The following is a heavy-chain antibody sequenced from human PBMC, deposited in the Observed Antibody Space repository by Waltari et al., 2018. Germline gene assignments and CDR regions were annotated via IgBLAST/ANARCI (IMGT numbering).Heavy chain of an antibody. CDR2: IYSGGST. J-gene: IGHJ3*02. CDR3: ARDLDYGDSPGAFDI. V-gene: IGHV3-53*01. CDR1: GFTVSSNY. Sequence: EVQLVESGGGLIQPGGSLRLSCAASGFTVSSNYMSWVRQAPGKGLVWVSGIYSGGSTYYADSVKGRLTISRDNAKNTLYRQMNSLRAEDTAVYYCARDLDYGDSPGAFDIWGQGTMVTVSS. D-gene: IGHD4-17*01.